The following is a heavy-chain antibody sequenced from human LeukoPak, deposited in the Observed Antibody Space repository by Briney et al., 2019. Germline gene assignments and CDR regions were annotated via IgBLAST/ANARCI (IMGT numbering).Heavy chain of an antibody. CDR1: GFTFSSYG. CDR2: IWYDGSNK. V-gene: IGHV3-33*06. Sequence: GRSLRLSCAASGFTFSSYGMHWVRQAPGKGLEWVAVIWYDGSNKCYADSVKGRFTISRDNSKNTLYLQMNSLRAEDTAVYYCAKPGSSSTFDYWGQGTLVTVSS. CDR3: AKPGSSSTFDY. D-gene: IGHD6-6*01. J-gene: IGHJ4*02.